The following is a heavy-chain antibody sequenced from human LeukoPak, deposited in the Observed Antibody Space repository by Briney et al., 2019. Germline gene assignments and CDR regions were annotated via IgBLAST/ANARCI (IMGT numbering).Heavy chain of an antibody. CDR1: GFTFSSYG. D-gene: IGHD6-13*01. J-gene: IGHJ4*02. Sequence: PGGSLRLSCAASGFTFSSYGMHWVRQAPGKGLEWVAVISYDGSNKYYADSVKGRFTISRDNSKNTLYLQMNSLRAEDTAVYYCARVRSWHFDYWGQGTLVTVSS. V-gene: IGHV3-30*19. CDR3: ARVRSWHFDY. CDR2: ISYDGSNK.